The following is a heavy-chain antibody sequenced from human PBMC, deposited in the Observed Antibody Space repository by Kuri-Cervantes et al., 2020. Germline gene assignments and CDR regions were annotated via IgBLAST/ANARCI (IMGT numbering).Heavy chain of an antibody. Sequence: SVKVSCKASGGTFSSYAISWVRQAPGQGLEWMGGIIPIFGTANYAQKFQGRVTITADKSTSTAYMELSSLRSEDTAVYYCARGEDYYYYYMDVWGKGTTVTVSS. D-gene: IGHD3-16*01. CDR3: ARGEDYYYYYMDV. CDR2: IIPIFGTA. J-gene: IGHJ6*03. V-gene: IGHV1-69*06. CDR1: GGTFSSYA.